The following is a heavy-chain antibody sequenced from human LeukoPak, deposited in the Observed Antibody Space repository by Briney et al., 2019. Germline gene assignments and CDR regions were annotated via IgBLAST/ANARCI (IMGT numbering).Heavy chain of an antibody. D-gene: IGHD6-6*01. CDR1: GFTFDDYA. V-gene: IGHV3-9*01. CDR2: ISWNSGSI. Sequence: PGGSLRLSCAASGFTFDDYAMHWVRQAPGKGLEWVSGISWNSGSIGYADSVKGRFTISRDNAKNSLYLQMNSLRAEDTALYYCAKDPYSSSPYTYMDVWGKGTTVSVSS. J-gene: IGHJ6*03. CDR3: AKDPYSSSPYTYMDV.